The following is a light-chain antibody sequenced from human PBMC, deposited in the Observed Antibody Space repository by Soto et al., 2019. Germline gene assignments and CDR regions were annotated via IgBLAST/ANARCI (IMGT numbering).Light chain of an antibody. V-gene: IGKV4-1*01. CDR2: WAS. CDR3: QQYYSTPCT. CDR1: QSVLYSSNNKNY. Sequence: DIVMTQSPDSLAVSLGERATINCKSSQSVLYSSNNKNYLTWYQQKPGQPPKLLIYWASTRESGVPDRFSGSGSGTYFTLTISSLQAEDEAVSYCQQYYSTPCTFGQGTKLEIK. J-gene: IGKJ2*02.